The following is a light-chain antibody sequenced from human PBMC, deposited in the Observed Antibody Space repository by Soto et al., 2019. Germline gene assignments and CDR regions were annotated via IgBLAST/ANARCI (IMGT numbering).Light chain of an antibody. CDR2: AAS. CDR1: QSISSY. CDR3: QQSYSTPPLT. V-gene: IGKV1-39*01. Sequence: DIQMTQSPSSLSASVGDRVTITCRASQSISSYLNWYQQKPGKAPKLLIYAASSLQSGVPSRFSGSGSGTDFTLTISSLQPEDFATCYCQQSYSTPPLTFGQGTRLEIK. J-gene: IGKJ5*01.